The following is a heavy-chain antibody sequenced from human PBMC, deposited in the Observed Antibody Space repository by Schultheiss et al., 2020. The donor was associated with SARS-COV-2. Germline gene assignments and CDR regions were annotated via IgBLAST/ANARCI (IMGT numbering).Heavy chain of an antibody. Sequence: SETLSLTCTVSGGSISSYYWSWIRQPPGKGLEWIGYIYYSGSTNYNPSLKSRVTISVDTSKNQFSLKLSSVTAADTAVYYCAREDVINSPPNGMDVWGQGTTVTVSS. CDR1: GGSISSYY. CDR2: IYYSGST. CDR3: AREDVINSPPNGMDV. V-gene: IGHV4-59*01. D-gene: IGHD2/OR15-2a*01. J-gene: IGHJ6*02.